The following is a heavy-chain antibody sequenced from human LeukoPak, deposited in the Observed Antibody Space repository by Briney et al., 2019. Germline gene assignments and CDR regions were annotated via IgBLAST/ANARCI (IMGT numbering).Heavy chain of an antibody. Sequence: GGSLRLSCAASGFTFSSYEMNWVRQAPGKGLEWVSYISSSGSTIYYTDSVKGRFTISRDNSKNTLYLQMNSLRAEDTAVYYCARDGAPPSIAAAGNYYYYYMDVWGKGTTVTISS. CDR3: ARDGAPPSIAAAGNYYYYYMDV. D-gene: IGHD6-13*01. CDR2: ISSSGSTI. J-gene: IGHJ6*03. CDR1: GFTFSSYE. V-gene: IGHV3-48*03.